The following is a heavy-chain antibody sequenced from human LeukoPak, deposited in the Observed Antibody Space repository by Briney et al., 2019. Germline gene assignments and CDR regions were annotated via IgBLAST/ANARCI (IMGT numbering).Heavy chain of an antibody. V-gene: IGHV4-61*02. Sequence: SETLSLTCTVSGGSVSSSYYWSWIRQPAGKGLEWIGRIYTSGSTNYNPSLKSRVTISVDTSKNQFSLKLSSVTAADTAVYYCASWYGGYFDYWGQGTLVTVSS. CDR2: IYTSGST. CDR3: ASWYGGYFDY. D-gene: IGHD4-23*01. J-gene: IGHJ4*02. CDR1: GGSVSSSYY.